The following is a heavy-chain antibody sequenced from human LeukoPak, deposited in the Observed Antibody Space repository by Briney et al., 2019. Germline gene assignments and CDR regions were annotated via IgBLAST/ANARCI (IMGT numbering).Heavy chain of an antibody. CDR3: AAHLLRYFDWPYYFDY. V-gene: IGHV1-69*13. J-gene: IGHJ4*02. CDR1: GGTFSSYA. D-gene: IGHD3-9*01. Sequence: SVKVSCKASGGTFSSYAISWVRQAPGQGLEWMGGIIPIFGTANYAQKFQGRVTITADESTSTAYMELSSLRSEDTAVYYCAAHLLRYFDWPYYFDYWGQGTLVTVSS. CDR2: IIPIFGTA.